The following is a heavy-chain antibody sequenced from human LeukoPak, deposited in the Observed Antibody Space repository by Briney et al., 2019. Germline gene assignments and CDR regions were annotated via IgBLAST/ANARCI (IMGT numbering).Heavy chain of an antibody. CDR3: ARSLGGGSGYYPFDY. J-gene: IGHJ4*02. Sequence: GESLKISCEGSGYSFTSYWIGWVRQMPGKGLEWMGIIYPGDSDTRYSPSFQGQVTISADKSISTAYLQWSSLKASDTAMYYCARSLGGGSGYYPFDYWGQGTLVTVSS. D-gene: IGHD3-3*01. V-gene: IGHV5-51*01. CDR2: IYPGDSDT. CDR1: GYSFTSYW.